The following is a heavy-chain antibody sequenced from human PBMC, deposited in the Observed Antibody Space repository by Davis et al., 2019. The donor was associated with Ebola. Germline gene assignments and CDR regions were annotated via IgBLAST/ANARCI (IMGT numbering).Heavy chain of an antibody. V-gene: IGHV3-30*04. J-gene: IGHJ6*02. Sequence: PGGSLRLSCAASGFTFSSYAMHWVRQAPGKGLEWVAVISYDGSNKYYADSVKGRFTISRDTSKTTLYLQMNSVIAEDTAVYYCARVPRGCSGGSCHYYYYGMDVWGQGTTVTVSS. CDR2: ISYDGSNK. D-gene: IGHD2-15*01. CDR1: GFTFSSYA. CDR3: ARVPRGCSGGSCHYYYYGMDV.